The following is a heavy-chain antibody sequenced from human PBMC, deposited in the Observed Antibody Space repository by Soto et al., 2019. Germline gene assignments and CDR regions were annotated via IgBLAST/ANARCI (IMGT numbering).Heavy chain of an antibody. CDR2: INSDGSST. CDR3: ASLNYYYYYMDV. CDR1: GFTFSSYW. J-gene: IGHJ6*03. Sequence: GGSLRLSCAASGFTFSSYWMHWVRQAPGKGLVWVSRINSDGSSTSYADSVKGRFTISRDNAKNTLYLQMNSLRAEGTAVYYCASLNYYYYYMDVWGKGTTVTVSS. V-gene: IGHV3-74*01.